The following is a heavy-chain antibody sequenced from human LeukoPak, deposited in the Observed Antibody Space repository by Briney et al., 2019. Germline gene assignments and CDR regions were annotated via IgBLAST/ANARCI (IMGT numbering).Heavy chain of an antibody. V-gene: IGHV1-18*01. CDR1: GYTFNSYV. CDR3: ARTGAGDFWSGYYGIDY. Sequence: ASVKVSCKASGYTFNSYVISWVRQAPGQGLEWMGWINTYNGNTNYAQKLQGRVTMTTDTSTSTAYMELRSLRSDDRAMYYCARTGAGDFWSGYYGIDYWGQGTLVTVSS. CDR2: INTYNGNT. D-gene: IGHD3-3*01. J-gene: IGHJ4*02.